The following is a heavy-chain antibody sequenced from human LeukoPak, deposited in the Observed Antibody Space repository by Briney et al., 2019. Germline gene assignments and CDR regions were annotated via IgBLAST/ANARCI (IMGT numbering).Heavy chain of an antibody. CDR1: GFTFSGSA. Sequence: GGSLRLSCAASGFTFSGSAMHWVRQASGKGLEWVGRIRSKANSYATAYAASVKGRFTISRDDSKNTAYLQMNSLKTEDTAVYYCTRPGVYIAAAGDAFDIWGQGTMDTVSS. D-gene: IGHD6-13*01. CDR3: TRPGVYIAAAGDAFDI. V-gene: IGHV3-73*01. J-gene: IGHJ3*02. CDR2: IRSKANSYAT.